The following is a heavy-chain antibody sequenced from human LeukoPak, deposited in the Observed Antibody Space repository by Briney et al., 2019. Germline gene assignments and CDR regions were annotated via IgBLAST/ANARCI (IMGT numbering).Heavy chain of an antibody. CDR3: ASGYDTYGN. V-gene: IGHV3-53*01. Sequence: PGGSLRLSCAASGFSVSSNYMNWVRQTPGKGLEWASIIYSGGTTYYADSVKGRFTISRDNSKNTLHLQMNSLRAEDTAVYYCASGYDTYGNWGQGTLVTVSS. CDR2: IYSGGTT. J-gene: IGHJ4*02. D-gene: IGHD2-8*01. CDR1: GFSVSSNY.